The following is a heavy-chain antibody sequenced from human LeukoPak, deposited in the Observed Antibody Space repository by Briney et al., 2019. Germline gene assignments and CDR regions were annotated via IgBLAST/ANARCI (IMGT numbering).Heavy chain of an antibody. CDR2: ITTSDGIT. CDR1: GFTFSSYT. Sequence: GGSLRLSCAASGFTFSSYTMSWVRQAPGKGLEWVSTITTSDGITYYADSVKGRFTVSRDNSKNTLFLQMNSLRAEDTAVYYCAKDGGLWVSAHWGDSWGRGTLVTVSS. V-gene: IGHV3-23*01. J-gene: IGHJ4*02. CDR3: AKDGGLWVSAHWGDS. D-gene: IGHD7-27*01.